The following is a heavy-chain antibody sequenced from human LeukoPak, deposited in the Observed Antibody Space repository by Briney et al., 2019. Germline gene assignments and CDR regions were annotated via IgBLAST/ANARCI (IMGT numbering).Heavy chain of an antibody. CDR2: ISGSGGST. CDR1: GFTFSSYA. CDR3: AKALRFLEWLPRYYFDY. J-gene: IGHJ4*02. Sequence: PGGPLRLSCAASGFTFSSYAMSWVRQAPGKGLEWVSAISGSGGSTYYADSVKGRFTISRDNSKNTLYLQMNSLRAEDTAVYYCAKALRFLEWLPRYYFDYWGQGTLVTVSS. D-gene: IGHD3-3*01. V-gene: IGHV3-23*01.